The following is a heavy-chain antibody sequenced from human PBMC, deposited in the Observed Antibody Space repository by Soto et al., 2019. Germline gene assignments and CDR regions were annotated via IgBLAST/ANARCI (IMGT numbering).Heavy chain of an antibody. V-gene: IGHV4-34*01. CDR3: ARGPSDLGWY. CDR1: GGSFSGYY. CDR2: INHSGST. D-gene: IGHD2-15*01. J-gene: IGHJ4*02. Sequence: QVQLQQWGAGLLKPSETLSLTCAVSGGSFSGYYWSWIRQPPGKGLEWIGEINHSGSTNYNPSLKSRVTRSVDTSKNQFSLKLSSVTAADTAVYYCARGPSDLGWYWGQGTLVTVSS.